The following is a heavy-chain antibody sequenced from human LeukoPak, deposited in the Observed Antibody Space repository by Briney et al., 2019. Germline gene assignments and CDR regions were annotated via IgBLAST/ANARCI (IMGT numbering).Heavy chain of an antibody. CDR1: GGSISSYY. Sequence: SETLSLTCTVSGGSISSYYWSWIRQPPGKGLEWIGYIYYSGSTNYNPSLKSRVTISVDTSKNQFSLQLSSVSAADTAVYYCASQSSSWYGAAYYYYMDVWGKGTTVTVSS. J-gene: IGHJ6*03. CDR2: IYYSGST. D-gene: IGHD6-13*01. V-gene: IGHV4-59*01. CDR3: ASQSSSWYGAAYYYYMDV.